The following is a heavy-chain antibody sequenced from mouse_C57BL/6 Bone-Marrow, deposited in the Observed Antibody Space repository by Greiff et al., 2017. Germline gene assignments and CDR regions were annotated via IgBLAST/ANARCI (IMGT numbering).Heavy chain of an antibody. Sequence: VHLVESGPGLVAPSQSLSITCTVSGFSLTSYGVDWVRQSPGKGLEWLGVIWGVGSTNYNSALKSRLSISKDNSKSQVFLKMNSLQTDDTAMYYSASANYDYGDAMDYWGQGTSVTVSS. V-gene: IGHV2-6*01. CDR1: GFSLTSYG. CDR3: ASANYDYGDAMDY. J-gene: IGHJ4*01. D-gene: IGHD2-4*01. CDR2: IWGVGST.